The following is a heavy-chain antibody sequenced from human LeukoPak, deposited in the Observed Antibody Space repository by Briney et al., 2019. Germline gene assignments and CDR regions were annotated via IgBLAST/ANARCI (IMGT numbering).Heavy chain of an antibody. V-gene: IGHV4-34*01. CDR2: INHSGST. Sequence: PAETLSLTCAAYGGSFSGYYWSWIRQPPGKGLEWIGEINHSGSTNYNPSLKSRVTISVDTSKTQFSLTLSSVTAADTAVYYCARIPQWLVPVAFDIWGQGTMVTVSS. CDR1: GGSFSGYY. CDR3: ARIPQWLVPVAFDI. D-gene: IGHD6-19*01. J-gene: IGHJ3*02.